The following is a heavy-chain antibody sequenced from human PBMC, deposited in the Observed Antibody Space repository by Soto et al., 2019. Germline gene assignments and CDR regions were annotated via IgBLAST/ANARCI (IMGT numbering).Heavy chain of an antibody. CDR1: GFTFSSYS. CDR3: ARLQKAGFGELTIYYYGMDV. V-gene: IGHV3-21*04. J-gene: IGHJ6*02. CDR2: ISSSSSYI. Sequence: GGSLSLSCAASGFTFSSYSMNWVRQAPGKGLEWVSSISSSSSYIYYADSVKGRFTISADRSISTAYLQWSSLKASDTAMYYCARLQKAGFGELTIYYYGMDVWGQGTTVTVSS. D-gene: IGHD3-10*01.